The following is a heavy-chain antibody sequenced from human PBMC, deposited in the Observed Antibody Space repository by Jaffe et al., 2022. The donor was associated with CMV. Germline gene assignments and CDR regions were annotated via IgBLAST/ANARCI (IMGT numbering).Heavy chain of an antibody. Sequence: QLQLQESGPGLVKPSETLSLTCTVSGGSISSSSYYWGWIRQPPGKGLEWIGSIYYSGSTYYNPSLKSRVTISVDTSKNQFSLKLSSVTAADTAVYYCARYITNNWFDPWGQGTLVTVSS. CDR1: GGSISSSSYY. J-gene: IGHJ5*02. D-gene: IGHD3-10*01. CDR3: ARYITNNWFDP. V-gene: IGHV4-39*01. CDR2: IYYSGST.